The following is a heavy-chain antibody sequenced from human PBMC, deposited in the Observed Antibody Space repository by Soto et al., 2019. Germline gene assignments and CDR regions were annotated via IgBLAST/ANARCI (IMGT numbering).Heavy chain of an antibody. J-gene: IGHJ5*02. Sequence: SETLSLTCNVSGGSISNYYWTWVRQSPEKGLEWIGYMYYNGNTNYNPSLKSRVTISIDTSKNQFSLTLKSVTAADTAVYYCASGGNWFDPWGQGGLVTVSS. CDR1: GGSISNYY. CDR2: MYYNGNT. CDR3: ASGGNWFDP. D-gene: IGHD3-16*01. V-gene: IGHV4-59*01.